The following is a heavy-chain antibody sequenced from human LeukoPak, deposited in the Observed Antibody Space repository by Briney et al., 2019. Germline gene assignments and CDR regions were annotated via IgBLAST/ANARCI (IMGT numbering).Heavy chain of an antibody. Sequence: GSLRLSCAASGFTFSNYAMSWVRQAPGKGLEWVSVFADSVKGRFTISRDNSKNTLYLEMNSLRVEDTAVYYCAKRSSAAAGHFDSWGQGTLVSVSS. CDR1: GFTFSNYA. D-gene: IGHD6-13*01. CDR3: AKRSSAAAGHFDS. J-gene: IGHJ4*02. V-gene: IGHV3-23*01.